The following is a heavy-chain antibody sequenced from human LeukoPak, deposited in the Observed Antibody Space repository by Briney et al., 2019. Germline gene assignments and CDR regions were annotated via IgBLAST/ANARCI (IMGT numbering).Heavy chain of an antibody. CDR2: INHSGST. J-gene: IGHJ5*02. V-gene: IGHV4-34*01. Sequence: PSETLSLTCAVYGGSFSGYYWSWIRQPPGKGLEWIGEINHSGSTNYNPSLKSRVTISVDTSKNQFSLKLSSVTAADTAVYYCARHSKQWLRTGCWFDPWGQGTLVTVSS. CDR1: GGSFSGYY. CDR3: ARHSKQWLRTGCWFDP. D-gene: IGHD6-19*01.